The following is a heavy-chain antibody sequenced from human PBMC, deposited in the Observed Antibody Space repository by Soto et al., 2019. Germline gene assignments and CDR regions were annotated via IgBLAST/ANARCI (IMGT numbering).Heavy chain of an antibody. CDR3: ARGGGNLYYYYYMDV. V-gene: IGHV3-33*01. J-gene: IGHJ6*03. CDR2: IWYDGSNK. CDR1: GFTFSSYG. Sequence: QVQLVESGGGMVQPGRSLRLSCAASGFTFSSYGMHWVRQAPGKGLEWVAVIWYDGSNKYYADSVKGRFTISRDNSKNTLYLQMNSLRAEDTAVYYCARGGGNLYYYYYMDVWGKGTTVTVSS. D-gene: IGHD3-10*01.